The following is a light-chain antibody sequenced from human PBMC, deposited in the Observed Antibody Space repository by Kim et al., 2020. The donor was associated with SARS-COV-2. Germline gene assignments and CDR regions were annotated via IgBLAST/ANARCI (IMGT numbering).Light chain of an antibody. Sequence: LSPGEMVPLSCRATQSVSSTNLAWYHQRPGQAPRLLIYATSTRAKGIPDRFSGSGSGTDFTLTISRLEPEDFAVYYCQQYDNSLYTFGQGTKLEI. CDR3: QQYDNSLYT. CDR2: ATS. J-gene: IGKJ2*01. V-gene: IGKV3-20*01. CDR1: QSVSSTN.